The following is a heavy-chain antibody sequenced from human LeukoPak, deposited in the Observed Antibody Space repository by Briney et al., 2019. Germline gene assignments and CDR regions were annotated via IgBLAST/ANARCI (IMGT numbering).Heavy chain of an antibody. V-gene: IGHV3-7*04. D-gene: IGHD3-9*01. CDR3: ARDQQEYYDILTGYYNWFDP. J-gene: IGHJ5*02. CDR2: IKQDGSER. Sequence: GGSLRLSCAASGFTFSSYWMSWVRQAPGKGLEWVANIKQDGSERYYVDSVKGRFTISRDNAKNSLYLQMNSLRAEDTAVYYCARDQQEYYDILTGYYNWFDPWGQGTLVTVSS. CDR1: GFTFSSYW.